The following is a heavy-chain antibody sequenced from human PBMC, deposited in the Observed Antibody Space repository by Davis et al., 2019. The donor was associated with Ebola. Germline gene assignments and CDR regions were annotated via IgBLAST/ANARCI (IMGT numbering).Heavy chain of an antibody. CDR1: GFTFSTYA. D-gene: IGHD3/OR15-3a*01. CDR3: ARDHRVTSDSCGMDV. CDR2: ISTGGSYI. Sequence: GESLKISCAASGFTFSTYAMNWVRQAPGKGLEWVSSISTGGSYIFYSDSVKGRFTISRDNAKNSLYLQMNSLGAEDTAVYYCARDHRVTSDSCGMDVWGQGTTVTVS. J-gene: IGHJ6*02. V-gene: IGHV3-21*06.